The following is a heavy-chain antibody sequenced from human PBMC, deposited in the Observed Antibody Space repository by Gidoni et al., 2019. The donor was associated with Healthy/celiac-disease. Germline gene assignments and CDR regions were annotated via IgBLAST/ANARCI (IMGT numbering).Heavy chain of an antibody. Sequence: QVQLVESGGGLVKPGGSLRLSCAASGFTFSDYYMSWIRQAPGKGLEWVSYISSSSSYTNYADSVKGRFTISRDNAKNSLYLQMNSLRAEDTAVYYCAREFTMVRGYGMDVWGQGTTVTVSS. J-gene: IGHJ6*02. CDR1: GFTFSDYY. CDR2: ISSSSSYT. CDR3: AREFTMVRGYGMDV. V-gene: IGHV3-11*05. D-gene: IGHD3-10*01.